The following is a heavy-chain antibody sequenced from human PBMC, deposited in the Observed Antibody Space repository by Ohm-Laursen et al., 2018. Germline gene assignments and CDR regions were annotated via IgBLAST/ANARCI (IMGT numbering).Heavy chain of an antibody. V-gene: IGHV4-59*01. Sequence: GTLSLTCTVSGGSISSYYWSWIRQPPGKGLEWIGYIYYSGSTNYNPSLKSRVTISLNTSKNQFSLKLSSVTAADTAVYYCARRGHAFDIWGQGTMVTVSS. CDR2: IYYSGST. J-gene: IGHJ3*02. CDR1: GGSISSYY. CDR3: ARRGHAFDI.